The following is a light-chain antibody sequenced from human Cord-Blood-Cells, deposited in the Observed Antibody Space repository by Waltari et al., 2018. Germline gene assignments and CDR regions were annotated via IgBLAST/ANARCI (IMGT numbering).Light chain of an antibody. V-gene: IGKV3-20*01. CDR3: QQYGSSLMYT. J-gene: IGKJ2*01. CDR1: QSVSSSY. CDR2: GAS. Sequence: EIVLTQSPGTLSLSQGERATLSCRASQSVSSSYLAWYQQKPGQAPRLLIYGASSRATGIPDRFSGSGSGTDFTLTISRLEPEDFAVYYCQQYGSSLMYTFGQGTKLEIK.